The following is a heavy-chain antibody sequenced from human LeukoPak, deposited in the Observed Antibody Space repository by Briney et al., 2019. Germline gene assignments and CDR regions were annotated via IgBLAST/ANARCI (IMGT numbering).Heavy chain of an antibody. J-gene: IGHJ5*02. Sequence: AASVKLSCNSSGYAFTVYYMHWVRHAPSQGLEWMGWSNPNSGGTNYTQKFQGSVTMTRDTSISTAYMELSRLRSDDTAVYYCARAEGLSEDWFDPWGQGTLVTVSS. CDR1: GYAFTVYY. CDR2: SNPNSGGT. CDR3: ARAEGLSEDWFDP. D-gene: IGHD2/OR15-2a*01. V-gene: IGHV1-2*02.